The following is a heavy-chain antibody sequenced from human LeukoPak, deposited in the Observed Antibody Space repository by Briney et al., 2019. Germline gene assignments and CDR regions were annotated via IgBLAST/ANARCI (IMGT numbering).Heavy chain of an antibody. CDR1: GGSFSGYY. CDR2: INHSGST. V-gene: IGHV4-34*09. J-gene: IGHJ5*02. CDR3: ARENTVRGVIYWFDP. Sequence: SETLSLTCAVYGGSFSGYYWSWIRQPPGKGLEWIGEINHSGSTNYNPSLKSRVTISVDTSKNQFSLKLSSVTAADTAVYYCARENTVRGVIYWFDPWGQGTLVTVSS. D-gene: IGHD3-10*01.